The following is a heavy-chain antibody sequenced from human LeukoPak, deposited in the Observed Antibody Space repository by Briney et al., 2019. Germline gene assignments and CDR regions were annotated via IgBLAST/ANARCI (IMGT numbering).Heavy chain of an antibody. D-gene: IGHD2-2*01. J-gene: IGHJ3*02. CDR2: ISSSGSTI. CDR3: ARSSAYIVVVPAAMGNAFDI. V-gene: IGHV3-48*03. Sequence: PGGSLRLSCAASGFTFSSYEMNWVRQAPGKGLEWVSYISSSGSTIYYADSVKDRFTISRDNAKNSLYLQMNSLRAEDTAVYYCARSSAYIVVVPAAMGNAFDIWGQGTMVTVSS. CDR1: GFTFSSYE.